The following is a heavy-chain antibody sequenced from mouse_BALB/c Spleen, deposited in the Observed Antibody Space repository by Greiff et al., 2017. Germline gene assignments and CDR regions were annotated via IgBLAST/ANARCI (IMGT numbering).Heavy chain of an antibody. CDR2: IDPSDSYT. CDR1: GYTFTSYW. Sequence: QVQLQQPGAELVKPGASVKLSCKASGYTFTSYWMHWVKQRPGQGLEWIGEIDPSDSYTNYNQKFKGKATLTVDKSSSTAYMQLSSLTSEDSAVYYCARWVTTVGYFDVWGEGTTVTVSS. V-gene: IGHV1-69*02. D-gene: IGHD1-1*01. J-gene: IGHJ1*01. CDR3: ARWVTTVGYFDV.